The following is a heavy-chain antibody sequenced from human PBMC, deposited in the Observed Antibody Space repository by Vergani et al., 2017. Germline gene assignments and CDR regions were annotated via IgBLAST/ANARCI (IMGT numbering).Heavy chain of an antibody. J-gene: IGHJ5*02. V-gene: IGHV4-38-2*02. Sequence: QVQLQESGPGLVKPSETLSLTCVVSGYSISSGYYWGWIRQPPGKGLEWIGSIYHSGSTYYNPSLKSRVTISVDTSKNQFSLKLSSVTAADTAVYYCARDLGSIVVVPGNWFDPWGQGTLVTVSS. CDR1: GYSISSGYY. CDR2: IYHSGST. CDR3: ARDLGSIVVVPGNWFDP. D-gene: IGHD2-2*01.